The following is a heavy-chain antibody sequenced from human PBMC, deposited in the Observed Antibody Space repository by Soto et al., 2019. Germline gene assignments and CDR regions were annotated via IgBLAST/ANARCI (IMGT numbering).Heavy chain of an antibody. Sequence: EVQLVESGGGLVQPGGSLRLSCAASGFTFSNYWMSWVRQAPGKGLEWVANIKHDGSEKYYVDSVKGRFTISRDNATNSLYLQMNSLRAEDTAVYYCAREGFCSGGSCPSGLNYWGQGTLVTVSS. CDR2: IKHDGSEK. CDR3: AREGFCSGGSCPSGLNY. CDR1: GFTFSNYW. V-gene: IGHV3-7*01. J-gene: IGHJ4*02. D-gene: IGHD2-15*01.